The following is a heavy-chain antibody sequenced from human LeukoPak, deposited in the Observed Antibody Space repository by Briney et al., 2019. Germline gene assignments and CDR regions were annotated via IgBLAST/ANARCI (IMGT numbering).Heavy chain of an antibody. CDR1: GGTFSIYA. D-gene: IGHD3-10*01. V-gene: IGHV1-69*13. CDR3: ARLIRVAMVRGVIQGSWFDP. CDR2: IIPIFGTA. Sequence: SVKVSCKASGGTFSIYAISWVRQAPGQGLEGMGGIIPIFGTANYAQKFQGRVTITADESTSTAYMELSSLRSEDTAVYYCARLIRVAMVRGVIQGSWFDPWGQGTLVTVSS. J-gene: IGHJ5*02.